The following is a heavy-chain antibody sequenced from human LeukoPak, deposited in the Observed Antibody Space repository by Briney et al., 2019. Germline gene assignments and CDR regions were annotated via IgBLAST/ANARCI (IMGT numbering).Heavy chain of an antibody. J-gene: IGHJ4*02. V-gene: IGHV3-7*01. CDR3: ARDVGGSLDY. D-gene: IGHD1-26*01. Sequence: PGGSLILSCASSGFTFTTYWMAWVRQAPGKGREWVANIKGDESAKHQADSVKGRFTISRDNTQNSVYLQMSSLRGEDTAVYYCARDVGGSLDYWGQGTLVTVSS. CDR1: GFTFTTYW. CDR2: IKGDESAK.